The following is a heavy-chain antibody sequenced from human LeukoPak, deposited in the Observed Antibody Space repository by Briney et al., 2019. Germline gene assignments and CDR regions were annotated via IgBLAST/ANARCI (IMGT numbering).Heavy chain of an antibody. CDR3: ARVRDGNHYDAFDI. CDR2: INNDGSTT. J-gene: IGHJ3*02. V-gene: IGHV3-74*01. CDR1: AFTFSSYC. Sequence: PGGSLRLSCAASAFTFSSYCMHWVRQAPGKGLVWVSRINNDGSTTTYADSVKGRFTISRDNAKNTLYLQMNSLRAEDTAVYYCARVRDGNHYDAFDIWGQGTMVTVSS. D-gene: IGHD5-24*01.